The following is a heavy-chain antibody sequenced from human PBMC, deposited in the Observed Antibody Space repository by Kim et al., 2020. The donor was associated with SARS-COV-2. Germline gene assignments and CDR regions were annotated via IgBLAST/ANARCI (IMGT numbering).Heavy chain of an antibody. V-gene: IGHV3-48*02. CDR2: ISSSSSTI. CDR3: ARVPPSITGTKPSDY. CDR1: GFTFSSYS. D-gene: IGHD1-7*01. Sequence: GGSLRLSCAASGFTFSSYSMNWVRQAPGKGLEWVSYISSSSSTIYYADSVKGRFTISRDNAKNSLYLQMNSLRDEDTAVYYCARVPPSITGTKPSDYWGQGTLVTVSS. J-gene: IGHJ4*02.